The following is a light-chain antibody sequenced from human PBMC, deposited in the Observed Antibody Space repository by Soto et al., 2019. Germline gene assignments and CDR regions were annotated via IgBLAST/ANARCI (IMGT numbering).Light chain of an antibody. V-gene: IGLV2-14*01. CDR1: SSDVAAYNF. CDR2: DVS. Sequence: QSVLTQPASVSGSPGQAVAISCTGTSSDVAAYNFVSWYQQHPGKAPKLMVFDVSNRPSGCSYRFSVSKSGSTASLTLSRLQAEDEAAYYCSSYTSGGNYVSGTGTKVPVL. CDR3: SSYTSGGNYV. J-gene: IGLJ1*01.